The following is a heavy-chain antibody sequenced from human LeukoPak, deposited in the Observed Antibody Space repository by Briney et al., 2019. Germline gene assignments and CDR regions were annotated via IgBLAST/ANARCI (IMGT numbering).Heavy chain of an antibody. Sequence: GGSLRLSCAASGFTFSSYAMSWVRQAPGKGLEWVSAISGSGGSTYYGDSVKGRFTISRDNSKNTLYLQMNSLRAEDTAVYYCAKPSIPRVIAAAGYFDYWGQGTLVTVSS. J-gene: IGHJ4*02. V-gene: IGHV3-23*01. CDR2: ISGSGGST. D-gene: IGHD6-13*01. CDR1: GFTFSSYA. CDR3: AKPSIPRVIAAAGYFDY.